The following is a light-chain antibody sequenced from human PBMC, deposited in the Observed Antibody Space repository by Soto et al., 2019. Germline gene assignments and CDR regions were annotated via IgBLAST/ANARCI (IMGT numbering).Light chain of an antibody. CDR3: QQNYRTPPT. CDR2: STS. V-gene: IGKV1-39*01. CDR1: QSISSY. Sequence: DIQMTQSPSSLSASVGDRVTITCRASQSISSYLNWYQQKQGRAPRLLIYSTSTLQSGVPARFSGSGSGTDFTLIISGLLPEDFATYYCQQNYRTPPTFGGGTKVDIK. J-gene: IGKJ4*01.